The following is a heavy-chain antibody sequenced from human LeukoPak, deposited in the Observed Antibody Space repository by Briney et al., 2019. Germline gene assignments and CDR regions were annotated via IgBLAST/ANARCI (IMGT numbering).Heavy chain of an antibody. CDR3: ARGVRRVAATYYFDY. V-gene: IGHV4-34*01. CDR2: INHSGST. CDR1: GGSFSGYY. Sequence: PSETLSLTCAVYGGSFSGYYWSWIRQPPGKGLEWIGEINHSGSTNYNPSLKSRVTISVDTSKNQFSLKLSSVTAAGTAVYYCARGVRRVAATYYFDYWGQGTLVTVSS. D-gene: IGHD2-15*01. J-gene: IGHJ4*02.